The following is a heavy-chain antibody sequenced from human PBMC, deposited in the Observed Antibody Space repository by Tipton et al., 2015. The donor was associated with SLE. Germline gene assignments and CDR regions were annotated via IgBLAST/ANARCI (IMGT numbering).Heavy chain of an antibody. CDR3: ARAVAPRLRSPVNYFDY. CDR1: GIKNFE. Sequence: SLRLSCAVSGIKNFEMNWVRQAPGKGLEWIAYISAGDIIFYADSVKGRFTISRDTAKNSLFLQMNSLRAEDTSVYYCARAVAPRLRSPVNYFDYWGPGTPVTVSS. D-gene: IGHD5-12*01. J-gene: IGHJ4*02. V-gene: IGHV3-48*03. CDR2: ISAGDII.